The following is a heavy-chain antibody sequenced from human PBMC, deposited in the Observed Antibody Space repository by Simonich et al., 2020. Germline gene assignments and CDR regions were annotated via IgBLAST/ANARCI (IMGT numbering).Heavy chain of an antibody. V-gene: IGHV4-59*08. CDR1: GGSISSYY. Sequence: QVQLQESGPGLVKPSETLSLTCTVSGGSISSYYWSWIRQPPGKGLEWIVYIYYSGSTNYTPSLKSRVTISVDTSKNQFSLKLSSVTAADTAVYYCARHDRWLQFYFDYWGQGTLVTVSS. J-gene: IGHJ4*02. CDR3: ARHDRWLQFYFDY. D-gene: IGHD5-12*01. CDR2: IYYSGST.